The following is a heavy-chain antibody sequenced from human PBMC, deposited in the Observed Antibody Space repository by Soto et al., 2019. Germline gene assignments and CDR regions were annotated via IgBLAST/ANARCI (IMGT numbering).Heavy chain of an antibody. Sequence: QVQLVESGGGVVQPGRSLRLSCAASGFTFSSYAMHWVRQAPGKGLEWVAVISYDGSNKYYADSVKGRFTISRDNSNNTLYLQMNSLRAEDTAVYYCARDREDYGEYQRFDYWGQGTLVTVSS. J-gene: IGHJ4*02. CDR2: ISYDGSNK. CDR1: GFTFSSYA. D-gene: IGHD4-17*01. CDR3: ARDREDYGEYQRFDY. V-gene: IGHV3-30-3*01.